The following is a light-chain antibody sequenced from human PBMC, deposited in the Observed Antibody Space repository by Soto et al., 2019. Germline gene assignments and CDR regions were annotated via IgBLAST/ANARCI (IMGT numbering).Light chain of an antibody. CDR3: QQKYNISRGFT. Sequence: DIHMTQSPSSLSASVGDRVSITCRASQSVGTYLNWYQWKPGKVPQLLIYAASSLQSGVPSRFSGSGSGTDLTLTINSMLPEEVVIFFCQQKYNISRGFTFGPGTKVGIK. CDR1: QSVGTY. CDR2: AAS. V-gene: IGKV1-39*01. J-gene: IGKJ3*01.